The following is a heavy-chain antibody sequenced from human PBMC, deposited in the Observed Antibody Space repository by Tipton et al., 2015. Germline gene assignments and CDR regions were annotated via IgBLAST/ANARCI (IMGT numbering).Heavy chain of an antibody. Sequence: QLVQSGVEVKKAGESLRISCKTSGFKFTNHWIVWVRQRPGDGLEWMGMIWPGNSETRYSPSLQGQVTISADKSITTAYLQWSGLKATDTAIYYCARHGAPIVSTNWFDPWGQGTLVTVSS. CDR1: GFKFTNHW. CDR2: IWPGNSET. V-gene: IGHV5-51*01. J-gene: IGHJ5*02. D-gene: IGHD3-16*02. CDR3: ARHGAPIVSTNWFDP.